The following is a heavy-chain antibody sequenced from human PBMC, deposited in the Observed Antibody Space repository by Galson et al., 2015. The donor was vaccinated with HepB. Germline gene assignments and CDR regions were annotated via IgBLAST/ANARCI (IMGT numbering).Heavy chain of an antibody. CDR1: GFTFSSYS. Sequence: SLRLSCAASGFTFSSYSMNWVRQAPGKGLEWVSSISSSSSYIYYADSVKGRFTISRDNAKNSLYLQMNSLRAEDTAVYYCARAPKGGYCSGGSCYTGNYFDYWGQGTLVTVSS. D-gene: IGHD2-15*01. CDR3: ARAPKGGYCSGGSCYTGNYFDY. V-gene: IGHV3-21*01. CDR2: ISSSSSYI. J-gene: IGHJ4*02.